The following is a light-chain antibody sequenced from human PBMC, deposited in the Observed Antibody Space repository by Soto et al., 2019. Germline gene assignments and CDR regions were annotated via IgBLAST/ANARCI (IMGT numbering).Light chain of an antibody. CDR2: DVS. Sequence: QSALTQPASVSGSPGQWITISCTGTSSDIGSYNYVSWYQQHPGKAPKLMIYDVSHRPSGVSNRFSGSKSGNTASLTISGLQPEDEADYYCSSYTTNKALVFGGGTKLTVL. CDR3: SSYTTNKALV. CDR1: SSDIGSYNY. J-gene: IGLJ2*01. V-gene: IGLV2-14*01.